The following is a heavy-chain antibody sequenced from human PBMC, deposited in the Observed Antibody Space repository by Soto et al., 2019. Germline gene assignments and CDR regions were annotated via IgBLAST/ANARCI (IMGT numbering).Heavy chain of an antibody. CDR2: VSLTGDRT. Sequence: EVQLLESGGGLVQPGGSLRLSCVASRFSFSSYEMSWVRQAGGKGLEWVSRVSLTGDRTNYAGSVKGRFTVSRDNFKNTLYLEMDSLRPEDTAIXXXXXXXXXCTPTSCAIDSWGRGT. V-gene: IGHV3-23*01. CDR3: XXXXXXCTPTSCAIDS. J-gene: IGHJ4*02. CDR1: RFSFSSYE. D-gene: IGHD2-2*01.